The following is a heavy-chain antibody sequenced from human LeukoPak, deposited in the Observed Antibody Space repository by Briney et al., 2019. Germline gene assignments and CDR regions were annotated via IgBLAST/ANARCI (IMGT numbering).Heavy chain of an antibody. CDR2: IYYSGST. V-gene: IGHV4-39*07. CDR3: ARVGGIVGADYYYGMDV. J-gene: IGHJ6*02. CDR1: GGSISSSSYY. Sequence: PSETLSITCTVSGGSISSSSYYWGWIRQPPGKGLEWIGSIYYSGSTYYNPSLKSRVTISVDTSKNQFSLKLSSVTAADTAVYYYARVGGIVGADYYYGMDVWGQGTTVTVSS. D-gene: IGHD1-26*01.